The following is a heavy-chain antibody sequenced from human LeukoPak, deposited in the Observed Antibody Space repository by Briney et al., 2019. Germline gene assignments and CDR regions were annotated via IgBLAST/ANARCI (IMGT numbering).Heavy chain of an antibody. Sequence: GGSLRLSCAASGFTFDDYAMHWVRQAPGKGLEWVSGISWNSGSIGYADSVTGRFTISRDNAKNSLYLQMNSLRAEDTALYYCAKALVTPTTDDAFDIWGQGTMVTVSS. D-gene: IGHD4-17*01. J-gene: IGHJ3*02. CDR2: ISWNSGSI. CDR1: GFTFDDYA. V-gene: IGHV3-9*01. CDR3: AKALVTPTTDDAFDI.